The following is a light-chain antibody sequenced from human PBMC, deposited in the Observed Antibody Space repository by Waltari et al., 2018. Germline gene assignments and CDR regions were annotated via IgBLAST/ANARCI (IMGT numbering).Light chain of an antibody. CDR3: LLYYGGAKLV. CDR2: STS. CDR1: TGAVTSGYY. V-gene: IGLV7-43*01. J-gene: IGLJ2*01. Sequence: QTVVTQVPSLTVSPGVTVTPTCASSTGAVTSGYYPNWFQQKPGQAPRALIYSTSNKNSWTPARFSGSLLGGKAALTLSGVQPEDEAEYYCLLYYGGAKLVFGGGTKLTVL.